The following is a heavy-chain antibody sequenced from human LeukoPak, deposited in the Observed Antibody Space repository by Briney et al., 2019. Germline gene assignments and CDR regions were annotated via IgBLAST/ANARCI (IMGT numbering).Heavy chain of an antibody. V-gene: IGHV3-7*05. J-gene: IGHJ5*02. CDR2: IRQDGSEK. CDR1: GFTFSNYL. Sequence: GGSLRLSCAASGFTFSNYLMSWVRQAPGKGLEWVANIRQDGSEKYYVDSVKGRFTISRDNAKKSLYLQMNSLRAEDTAVHHCARENVDYDFWSGYPNWFDPWGQGTLVTVSS. CDR3: ARENVDYDFWSGYPNWFDP. D-gene: IGHD3-3*01.